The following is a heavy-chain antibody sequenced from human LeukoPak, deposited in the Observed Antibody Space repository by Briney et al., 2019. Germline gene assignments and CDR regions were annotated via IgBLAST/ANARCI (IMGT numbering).Heavy chain of an antibody. D-gene: IGHD6-19*01. Sequence: SQTLSLTCAISGDSVSSNSGAWNWLRQSPSRGLEWLGRTYYRSKWYNDYAGSMKGRITISPDTSKNQFSLQLNSVTPEDTAVYYCAGDVGTSGWYTFDYWGQGTLDTVSS. V-gene: IGHV6-1*01. J-gene: IGHJ4*02. CDR2: TYYRSKWYN. CDR3: AGDVGTSGWYTFDY. CDR1: GDSVSSNSGA.